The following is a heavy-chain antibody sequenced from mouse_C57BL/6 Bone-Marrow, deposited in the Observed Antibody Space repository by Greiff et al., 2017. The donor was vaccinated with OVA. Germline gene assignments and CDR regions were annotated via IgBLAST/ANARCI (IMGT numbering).Heavy chain of an antibody. J-gene: IGHJ2*01. CDR2: IHPNSGST. CDR1: GYTFTSYW. D-gene: IGHD2-3*01. Sequence: QVQLQQPGAELVKPGASVKLSCKASGYTFTSYWMHWVKQRPGQGLEWIGMIHPNSGSTNYNEKFKSKATLTVAKSSSTAYMQLSSLTSEDSAVYYCARRRGRWLLQGYWGQGTTLTVSS. V-gene: IGHV1-64*01. CDR3: ARRRGRWLLQGY.